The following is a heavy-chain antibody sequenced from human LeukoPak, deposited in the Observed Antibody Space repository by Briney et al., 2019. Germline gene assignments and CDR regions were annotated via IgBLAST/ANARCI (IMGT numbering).Heavy chain of an antibody. J-gene: IGHJ4*02. CDR2: IKQGGSEK. V-gene: IGHV3-7*01. CDR1: GFTFSSYW. CDR3: ARDPAYYYDSSGYYLDY. D-gene: IGHD3-22*01. Sequence: GGSLRLSCAASGFTFSSYWMSWVRQAPGKGLEWVANIKQGGSEKYYVDSVKGRFTISRDNAKNSLYLQMNSLRAEDTAVYYCARDPAYYYDSSGYYLDYWGQGTLVTVSS.